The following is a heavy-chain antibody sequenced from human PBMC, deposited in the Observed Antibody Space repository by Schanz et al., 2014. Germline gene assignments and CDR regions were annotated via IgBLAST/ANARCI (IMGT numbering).Heavy chain of an antibody. V-gene: IGHV3-33*01. CDR3: ARDHTTESYYSAGPPIDY. Sequence: QVQLVESGGGVVQPGRSLRLSCAASGFTFSSYGMHWVRQAPGKGLKWVAVIWYDGSNKYYADSVKGRFTISRDNSKNTLFLQMNSLRAEDTAVYYCARDHTTESYYSAGPPIDYWGQGTLLTVSS. CDR2: IWYDGSNK. CDR1: GFTFSSYG. D-gene: IGHD1-26*01. J-gene: IGHJ4*02.